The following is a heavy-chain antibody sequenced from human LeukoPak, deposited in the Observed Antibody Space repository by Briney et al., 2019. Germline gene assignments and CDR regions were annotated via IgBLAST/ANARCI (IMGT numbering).Heavy chain of an antibody. CDR1: GGSFSGYY. CDR3: ARLRRQQLVRGLIYYYYYMDV. V-gene: IGHV4-34*01. J-gene: IGHJ6*03. Sequence: PSETLSLTCAVYGGSFSGYYWSWIRQPPGKGLEWIGEINHSGSTNYNPSLKSRVTISVDTSKNQFSLKLSSVTAADTAVYYCARLRRQQLVRGLIYYYYYMDVWGKGTTVTISS. D-gene: IGHD6-13*01. CDR2: INHSGST.